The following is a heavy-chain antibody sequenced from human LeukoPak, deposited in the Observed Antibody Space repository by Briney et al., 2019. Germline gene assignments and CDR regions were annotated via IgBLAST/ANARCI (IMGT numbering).Heavy chain of an antibody. V-gene: IGHV3-48*03. CDR1: GFSFSTYE. D-gene: IGHD5-18*01. CDR3: ARVAYTYGFDY. CDR2: ISSSGGTI. J-gene: IGHJ4*02. Sequence: GGSLRLSCAASGFSFSTYEMNWVRQAPGKGLEWVSYISSSGGTIHHADSLKGRFTISRDNAKNSLYLQMNSLRAEDTSVYYCARVAYTYGFDYWGQGTLVTVSS.